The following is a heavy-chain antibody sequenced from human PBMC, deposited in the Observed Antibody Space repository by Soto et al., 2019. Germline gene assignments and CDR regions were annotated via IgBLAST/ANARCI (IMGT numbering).Heavy chain of an antibody. V-gene: IGHV4-30-4*01. CDR3: ARDRGDGSGSLFYYGMDV. J-gene: IGHJ6*02. CDR2: IYYSGST. D-gene: IGHD3-10*01. CDR1: GGSISSGDYY. Sequence: SETLSLICTVSGGSISSGDYYWSWIRQPPGKGLEWIGYIYYSGSTYYNPSLKSRVTISVDTSKNQFSLKLSSVTAADTAVYYCARDRGDGSGSLFYYGMDVWGQGTTVTVSS.